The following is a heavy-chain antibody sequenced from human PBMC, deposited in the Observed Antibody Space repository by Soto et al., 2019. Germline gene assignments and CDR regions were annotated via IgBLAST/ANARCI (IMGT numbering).Heavy chain of an antibody. CDR2: TYYRSKWYN. V-gene: IGHV6-1*01. CDR1: GDSVSSNSAA. J-gene: IGHJ6*02. D-gene: IGHD6-13*01. CDR3: ARERGIAGGAMDV. Sequence: QVQLQQSGPGLVKPSQTLSLTCAISGDSVSSNSAAWNWIRQSPSRGLEWLGRTYYRSKWYNDYPVSVKSRPTIVPDQSKNQSSLPRKSVTPEDTAVYYWARERGIAGGAMDVWGQGTTVTVSS.